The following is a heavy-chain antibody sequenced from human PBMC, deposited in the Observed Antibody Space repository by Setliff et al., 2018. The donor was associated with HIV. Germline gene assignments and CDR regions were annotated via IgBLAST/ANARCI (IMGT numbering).Heavy chain of an antibody. CDR2: IYSTGHT. D-gene: IGHD3-10*01. CDR1: SYSITDGHY. CDR3: ARDRALRFSKSPSFNYFDV. Sequence: SETLSLTCLVFSYSITDGHYWGWIRQSPGKGLEWIGSIYSTGHTYYNPSHKRRLTMSVDTAKNRFSLKLTSVTAADTAVYYCARDRALRFSKSPSFNYFDVWGQGALVTVSS. V-gene: IGHV4-38-2*02. J-gene: IGHJ4*02.